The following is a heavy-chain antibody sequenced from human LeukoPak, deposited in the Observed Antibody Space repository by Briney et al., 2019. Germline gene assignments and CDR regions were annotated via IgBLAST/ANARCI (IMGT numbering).Heavy chain of an antibody. CDR2: ISYDGSNK. D-gene: IGHD2-15*01. Sequence: GGSLRLSCAASGFTFSSYAMHWVRQAPGKGLEWVAVISYDGSNKYYADSVKGRFTISRDNSKNTLYLQMNSLRAEDTAVYYCARDSCSGGSCCYYYYMDVWGKGTTVTVSS. V-gene: IGHV3-30*04. CDR3: ARDSCSGGSCCYYYYMDV. CDR1: GFTFSSYA. J-gene: IGHJ6*03.